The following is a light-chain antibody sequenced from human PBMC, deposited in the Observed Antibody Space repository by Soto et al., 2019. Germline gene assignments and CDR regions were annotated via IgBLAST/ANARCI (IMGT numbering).Light chain of an antibody. Sequence: IQMTHSPSSLSASVGDRVIITCRTDHSINTYLNWYQQRPGKVSKLLIYAASTLQSGVPSRFSGSESGRVFALTINSLQPEDFATYYCQQSYSTLGTFGRGTRVEI. J-gene: IGKJ2*01. V-gene: IGKV1-39*01. CDR3: QQSYSTLGT. CDR2: AAS. CDR1: HSINTY.